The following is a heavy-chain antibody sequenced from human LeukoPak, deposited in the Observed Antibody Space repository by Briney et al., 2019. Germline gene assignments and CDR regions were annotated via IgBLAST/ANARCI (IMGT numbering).Heavy chain of an antibody. CDR2: INPDSGNA. V-gene: IGHV1-8*01. Sequence: ASVKVSCKASGYTFTSFDLNWVRQATGQGLEWMGWINPDSGNAGYAQKFQGRVTMTRDTSISTAYMELSSLRSEDTAVYYCARGHRGYYYYYMDVWGKGTTVTVSS. CDR3: ARGHRGYYYYYMDV. J-gene: IGHJ6*03. CDR1: GYTFTSFD.